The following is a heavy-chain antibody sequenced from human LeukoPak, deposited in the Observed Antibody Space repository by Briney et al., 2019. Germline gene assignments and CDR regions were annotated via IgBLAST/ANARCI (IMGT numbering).Heavy chain of an antibody. J-gene: IGHJ3*02. V-gene: IGHV3-48*03. CDR2: ISRNRGGIL. Sequence: GGSLRLFCAASVLVYNSCEMNGVRQAPGKGLEGISYISRNRGGILYNADSVRGRLAISRDNGKNSLYLQMDSLRADGTALHYCARDPRYYGDNTPEALDIWSQETMVTVSS. CDR1: VLVYNSCE. CDR3: ARDPRYYGDNTPEALDI. D-gene: IGHD5-24*01.